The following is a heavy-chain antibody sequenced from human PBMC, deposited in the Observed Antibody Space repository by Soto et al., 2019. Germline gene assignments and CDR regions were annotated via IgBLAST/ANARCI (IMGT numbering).Heavy chain of an antibody. Sequence: PGGSLRLSCAASGFTFSSYAMHWVRQAPGKGLEWVAVISYDGSNKYYADSVKGRFTISRDNSKNTLYLQMNSLRAEDTAVYYCAKDVILWFGELGGWFDPWGQGTLVTVSS. J-gene: IGHJ5*02. CDR1: GFTFSSYA. D-gene: IGHD3-10*01. CDR2: ISYDGSNK. V-gene: IGHV3-30-3*01. CDR3: AKDVILWFGELGGWFDP.